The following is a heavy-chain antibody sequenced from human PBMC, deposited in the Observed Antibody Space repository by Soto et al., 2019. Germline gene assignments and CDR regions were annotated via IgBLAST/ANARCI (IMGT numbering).Heavy chain of an antibody. CDR3: ARDLRTAPGGAYYYYYGMDV. V-gene: IGHV1-69*13. CDR2: IIPIFGTT. J-gene: IGHJ6*02. D-gene: IGHD1-1*01. Sequence: SVKVSCKASGGTFSSYGISWVRQAPGQGLEWVGGIIPIFGTTKTAQRFQDRVTITADESTSTAYMELSSLRSEDTAVYYCARDLRTAPGGAYYYYYGMDVWGQGTTVTVSS. CDR1: GGTFSSYG.